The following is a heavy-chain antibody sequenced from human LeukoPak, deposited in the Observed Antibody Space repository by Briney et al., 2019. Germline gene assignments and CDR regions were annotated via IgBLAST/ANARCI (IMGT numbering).Heavy chain of an antibody. CDR3: ARFEGYNRLGP. Sequence: GESLKISCKGSGYSFTSYWISWVRQMPGKGLEWMGRIDPSDSYTNYSPSFQGQVTISADKSISTAYLQWRSLRASDTAIYYCARFEGYNRLGPWGQGTLVTVSS. D-gene: IGHD5-18*01. CDR1: GYSFTSYW. V-gene: IGHV5-10-1*04. CDR2: IDPSDSYT. J-gene: IGHJ5*02.